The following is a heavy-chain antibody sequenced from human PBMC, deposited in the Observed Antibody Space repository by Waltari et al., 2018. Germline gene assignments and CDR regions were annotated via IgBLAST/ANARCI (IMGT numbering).Heavy chain of an antibody. CDR1: GYSISSGYY. V-gene: IGHV4-38-2*02. J-gene: IGHJ4*02. CDR2: IYHSGRT. D-gene: IGHD5-18*01. Sequence: QVQLQESGPGLVKPSETLSLTCAVSGYSISSGYYWGWIRQPPGKGLEWIGSIYHSGRTYYNPSLKSRVTISVDTSKNQFSLKLSSVTAADTAVYYCARDVDTAMVKDYWGQGTLVTVSS. CDR3: ARDVDTAMVKDY.